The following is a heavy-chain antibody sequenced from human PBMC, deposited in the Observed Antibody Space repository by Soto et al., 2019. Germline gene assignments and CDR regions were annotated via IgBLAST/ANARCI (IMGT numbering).Heavy chain of an antibody. V-gene: IGHV3-21*01. J-gene: IGHJ4*02. CDR3: ARGGYCTNGVCYEAPPLGY. D-gene: IGHD2-8*01. Sequence: LRLSCAASGFTFSSYSMNWVRQAPGKGLEWVSSISSSSSYIYYADSVKGRFTISRDNAKNSLYLQMNSLRAEDTAVYYCARGGYCTNGVCYEAPPLGYWGQGTLVTVSS. CDR2: ISSSSSYI. CDR1: GFTFSSYS.